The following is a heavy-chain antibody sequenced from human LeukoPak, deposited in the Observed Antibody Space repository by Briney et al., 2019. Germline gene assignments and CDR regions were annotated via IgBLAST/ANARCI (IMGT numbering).Heavy chain of an antibody. CDR2: ISSSSNYI. CDR1: GFTFNSYS. J-gene: IGHJ4*02. CDR3: ARDRSSGWYIFDY. V-gene: IGHV3-21*01. D-gene: IGHD6-19*01. Sequence: PGGSLRLSCAASGFTFNSYSMNWVRQAPGKGLDWVSSISSSSNYIYYADSVKGRFTISRDNAKNSLYLQMNSLIAEDTAVYYCARDRSSGWYIFDYWGQGTLVTVSS.